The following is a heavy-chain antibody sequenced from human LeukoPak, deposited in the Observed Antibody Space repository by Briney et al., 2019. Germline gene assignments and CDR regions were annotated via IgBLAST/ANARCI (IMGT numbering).Heavy chain of an antibody. Sequence: SETLSLTCTVSGASVTTYYWSWVRQSPGKELEWIANVHSSGSTFYNPSLKSRVTFSIETSKNQFSLKLTSVTTADTAVYYCARDIRRVGATLYFDYWGQGTLLTVSS. CDR1: GASVTTYY. D-gene: IGHD1-26*01. CDR3: ARDIRRVGATLYFDY. J-gene: IGHJ4*02. CDR2: VHSSGST. V-gene: IGHV4-59*02.